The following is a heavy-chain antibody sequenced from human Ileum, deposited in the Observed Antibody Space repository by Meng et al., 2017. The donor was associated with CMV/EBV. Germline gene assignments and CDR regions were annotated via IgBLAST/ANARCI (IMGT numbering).Heavy chain of an antibody. Sequence: GSISSADYDRRWIRETPGQGLEKIRDRYDSGNTKYNPYNRRRVNRTVDTSKNQFSLKLNSVTAADTAVYYCARVRVYGSGIGRRFDPWGQGTLVTVSS. J-gene: IGHJ5*02. CDR2: RYDSGNT. CDR1: GSISSADYD. V-gene: IGHV4-30-4*01. D-gene: IGHD3-10*01. CDR3: ARVRVYGSGIGRRFDP.